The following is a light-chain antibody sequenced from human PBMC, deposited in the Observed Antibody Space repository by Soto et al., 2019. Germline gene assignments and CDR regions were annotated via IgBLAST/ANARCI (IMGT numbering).Light chain of an antibody. CDR3: SSHTTLNTRV. V-gene: IGLV2-14*03. CDR1: SSDVGAYDF. CDR2: EVS. Sequence: QSALTQPASVSGSPGQSIAISCTGTSSDVGAYDFVSWYQQHPDKAPKLLIYEVSNRPSGVSDRFSGSKSVNTATLTISGLQAEDEADYYCSSHTTLNTRVFGTGTKVTVL. J-gene: IGLJ1*01.